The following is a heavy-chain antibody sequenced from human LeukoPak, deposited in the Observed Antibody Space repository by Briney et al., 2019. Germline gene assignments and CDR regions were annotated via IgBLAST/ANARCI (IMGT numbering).Heavy chain of an antibody. J-gene: IGHJ6*02. CDR1: GFTFSSYS. V-gene: IGHV3-23*01. D-gene: IGHD6-6*01. CDR3: AKDLSIASRPVLSH. Sequence: GGSLRLSCAASGFTFSSYSMNWVRQAPGKGLEWVSVISGSAGSTYYADSVKGRFTISRDNSKNTLYLQMNSLRAEDTALYYCAKDLSIASRPVLSHWGQGTTVTVSS. CDR2: ISGSAGST.